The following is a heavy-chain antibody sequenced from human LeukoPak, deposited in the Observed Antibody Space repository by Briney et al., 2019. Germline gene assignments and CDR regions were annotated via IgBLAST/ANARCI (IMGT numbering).Heavy chain of an antibody. CDR3: ARDFSDDDRSWWLDP. D-gene: IGHD3-22*01. V-gene: IGHV1-46*01. J-gene: IGHJ5*02. CDR2: INPSGLWS. CDR1: GSTFSSYG. Sequence: GGSLRLSCAASGSTFSSYGMHWVRQAPGQGLEWMGVINPSGLWSSSAQKFQGRVTMTRDTSTSTDYMELRSLRSDDTAIYYCARDFSDDDRSWWLDPWGQGTLVTVSS.